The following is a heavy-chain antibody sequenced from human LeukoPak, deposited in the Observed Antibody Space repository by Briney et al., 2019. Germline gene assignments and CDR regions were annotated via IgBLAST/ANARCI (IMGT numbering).Heavy chain of an antibody. D-gene: IGHD4-23*01. V-gene: IGHV4-39*01. Sequence: SETLSLTCIASGGSISNSSYYWGWIRQPPGQGLEWIGSIYYSGSAYYNPSLKSRVTISVDTSKNQFSLKLTSVTAADTAVYYCARHWVVTPNYWGQGTLVTVSS. CDR1: GGSISNSSYY. CDR2: IYYSGSA. CDR3: ARHWVVTPNY. J-gene: IGHJ4*02.